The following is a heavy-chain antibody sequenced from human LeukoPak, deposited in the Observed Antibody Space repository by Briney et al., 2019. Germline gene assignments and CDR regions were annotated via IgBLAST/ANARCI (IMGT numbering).Heavy chain of an antibody. V-gene: IGHV3-23*01. J-gene: IGHJ4*02. CDR3: AKELTITMIVVVITGYFDY. CDR1: GFAFSSYA. Sequence: GGSLRLSCAASGFAFSSYAMSWVRQAPGKGLEWLSAISGSGGSTYYADSVKGRFTISRDNSKNTLYLQMNSLRAEDTAVYYCAKELTITMIVVVITGYFDYWGQGTLVTVPS. D-gene: IGHD3-22*01. CDR2: ISGSGGST.